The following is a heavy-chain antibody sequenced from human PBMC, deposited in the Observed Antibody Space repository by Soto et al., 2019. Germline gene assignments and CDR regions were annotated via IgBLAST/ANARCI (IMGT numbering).Heavy chain of an antibody. Sequence: QVQLVQSGAEVKKPGASVKVSCKASGYTFTGYYMHWVRQAPGQGLEWMGWINPNSGGTNYAQKFQVWVTMTRDTSISTAYMELSRVRSEDTAVYYCALSYGSGSYPRPRFDYWGQGTLVTVSS. CDR2: INPNSGGT. CDR3: ALSYGSGSYPRPRFDY. J-gene: IGHJ4*02. D-gene: IGHD3-10*01. V-gene: IGHV1-2*04. CDR1: GYTFTGYY.